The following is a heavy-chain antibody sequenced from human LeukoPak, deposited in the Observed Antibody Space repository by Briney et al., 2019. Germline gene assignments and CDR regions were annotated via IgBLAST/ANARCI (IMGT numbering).Heavy chain of an antibody. CDR2: INHSGST. Sequence: SETLSLTCTVSGGSISSYYWSWIRQPPGKGLEWIGEINHSGSTNYNPSLKSRVTISVDTSKNQFSLKLSSVTAADTAVYYCARANLQILTSYLPWFDPWGQGTLVTVSS. D-gene: IGHD3-9*01. CDR1: GGSISSYY. V-gene: IGHV4-34*01. CDR3: ARANLQILTSYLPWFDP. J-gene: IGHJ5*02.